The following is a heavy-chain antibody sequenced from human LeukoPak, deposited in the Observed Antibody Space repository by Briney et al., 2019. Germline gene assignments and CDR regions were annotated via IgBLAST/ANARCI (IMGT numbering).Heavy chain of an antibody. D-gene: IGHD2-2*01. CDR3: STEDKYCSSSTCGDS. V-gene: IGHV1-2*02. CDR1: GYTFSDYY. Sequence: ASVKVSCRTSGYTFSDYYMHWVRQAPGQGLEWMGYFIPNSGGTTYAQKFQGRVTMTRDTSISAAYLDLSGLRSDDTAVYYCSTEDKYCSSSTCGDSWGQGTLVTVPS. J-gene: IGHJ4*02. CDR2: FIPNSGGT.